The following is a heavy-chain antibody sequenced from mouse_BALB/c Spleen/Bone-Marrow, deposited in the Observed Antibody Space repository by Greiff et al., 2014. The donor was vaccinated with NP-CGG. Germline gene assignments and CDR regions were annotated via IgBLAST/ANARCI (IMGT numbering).Heavy chain of an antibody. CDR2: INPSSGYT. D-gene: IGHD4-1*01. CDR3: AREARTGAWFTY. CDR1: GYTFTSYT. J-gene: IGHJ3*01. V-gene: IGHV1-4*02. Sequence: QVQLQQSGAELARPGASVKMSCKASGYTFTSYTIQWVKQRPGQGLEWIGYINPSSGYTDYNQKFKDKTTLTADKSSNTAYMQLTSLTAKDYAVYSCAREARTGAWFTYWGQGTLVTVSA.